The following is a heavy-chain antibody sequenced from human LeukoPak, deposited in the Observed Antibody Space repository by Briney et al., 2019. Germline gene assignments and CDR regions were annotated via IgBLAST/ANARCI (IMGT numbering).Heavy chain of an antibody. CDR3: AREGINGYSHFDY. V-gene: IGHV1-69*13. CDR2: IIPDFGTA. Sequence: ASVKVSCKASGGIFRSYGIYWVRQAPGQGLECMGGIIPDFGTANYAQKFQGRVTITADDSTSTAYMELSSVGSEDTAVYFCAREGINGYSHFDYWGQGTLVTVSS. D-gene: IGHD5-18*01. CDR1: GGIFRSYG. J-gene: IGHJ4*02.